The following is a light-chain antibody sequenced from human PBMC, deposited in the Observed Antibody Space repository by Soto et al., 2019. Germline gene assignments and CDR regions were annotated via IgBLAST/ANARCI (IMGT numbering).Light chain of an antibody. CDR2: DAS. CDR1: QGDRSN. Sequence: IIMTQSPATLSVSLGERATLLCIASQGDRSNPAWYQQKSGLAPRLLIYDASTRAPGIPASFSGSGCGTVLTLTISSLQSDEFAVYHCQQYNSWPPTFGHGPRLEIK. V-gene: IGKV3-15*01. J-gene: IGKJ5*01. CDR3: QQYNSWPPT.